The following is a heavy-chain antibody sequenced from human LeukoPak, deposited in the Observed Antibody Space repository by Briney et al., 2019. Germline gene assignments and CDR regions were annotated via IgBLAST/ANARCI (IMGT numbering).Heavy chain of an antibody. Sequence: GGSLRLSCAASGFTFSSYGMHWVRQAPGKGLEWVAVISYDGSNKYYADSVKGRFTISRDNSKNTLYLQMNSLRAEDTAVYYCATLRQPASGNRGGWGQGTLVTVSS. J-gene: IGHJ4*02. D-gene: IGHD1-26*01. CDR2: ISYDGSNK. V-gene: IGHV3-30*03. CDR1: GFTFSSYG. CDR3: ATLRQPASGNRGG.